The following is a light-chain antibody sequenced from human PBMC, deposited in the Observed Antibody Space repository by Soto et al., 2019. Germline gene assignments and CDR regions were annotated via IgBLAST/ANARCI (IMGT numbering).Light chain of an antibody. CDR2: DVT. V-gene: IGLV2-14*01. CDR3: AAWDDSLNGLYV. CDR1: SSDIGDYDY. J-gene: IGLJ1*01. Sequence: QSALTQPASVSGSPGQSITISCTGTSSDIGDYDYVSWYQHLPGKAPKLLIFDVTHRPSGVSDRFSGSKSGNTASLTISGVRPEDEADYYCAAWDDSLNGLYVFGTGTKLTVL.